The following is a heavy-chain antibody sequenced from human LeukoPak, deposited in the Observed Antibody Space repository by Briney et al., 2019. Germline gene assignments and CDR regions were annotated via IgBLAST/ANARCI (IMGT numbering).Heavy chain of an antibody. V-gene: IGHV3-23*01. CDR2: ISGSGGST. Sequence: PGGSLRLSCAPSGFTFSIYAMSWVRQAPGKGLEWVSAISGSGGSTYYADSVKGRFTISRDNSKNTLYLQMNSLRAEDTAVYYCAKDLPVYSSGWFDYWGQGTLVTVSS. D-gene: IGHD6-19*01. J-gene: IGHJ4*02. CDR1: GFTFSIYA. CDR3: AKDLPVYSSGWFDY.